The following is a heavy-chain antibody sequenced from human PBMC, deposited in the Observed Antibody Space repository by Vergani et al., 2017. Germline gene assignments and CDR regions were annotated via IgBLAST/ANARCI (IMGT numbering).Heavy chain of an antibody. V-gene: IGHV4-4*09. CDR3: ARGGPAYFDY. CDR1: GGSISSYY. D-gene: IGHD2-2*01. J-gene: IGHJ4*02. Sequence: QVQLQESGPGLVKPSETLSLTCAVSGGSISSYYWSWIRQPPGKGLEWIGYIYTSGSTNYNPSRKSRVTISVDTSKNQSSLKLSSVTAADTAVYYCARGGPAYFDYWGQGTLVTVSS. CDR2: IYTSGST.